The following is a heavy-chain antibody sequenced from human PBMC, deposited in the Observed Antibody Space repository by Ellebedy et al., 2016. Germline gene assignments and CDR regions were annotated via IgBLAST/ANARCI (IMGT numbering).Heavy chain of an antibody. CDR2: IRCKGDGGTT. Sequence: GESLKISXAASGLIFSNVYMNWVRQAPGKGLEWVGLIRCKGDGGTTDFAAPVKGRFSISRDESTNTLYLQMNSLKTEDTAVYYCSYGASFYFNYWGQGTLVTVSS. V-gene: IGHV3-15*07. D-gene: IGHD4-17*01. CDR1: GLIFSNVY. CDR3: SYGASFYFNY. J-gene: IGHJ4*02.